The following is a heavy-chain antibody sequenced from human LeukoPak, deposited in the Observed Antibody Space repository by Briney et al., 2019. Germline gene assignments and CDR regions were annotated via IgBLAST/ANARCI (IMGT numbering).Heavy chain of an antibody. CDR1: GGSFSGYY. J-gene: IGHJ4*02. Sequence: SETLSLSCAVYGGSFSGYYWTWIRQPPRNGLEWIGEIHHSRGTKYNPSLESRVTISADTSKNQFSLNLRSVTAADTAVYYCARWNRGYFDYWGQGILVTVSS. D-gene: IGHD1-1*01. CDR3: ARWNRGYFDY. V-gene: IGHV4-34*01. CDR2: IHHSRGT.